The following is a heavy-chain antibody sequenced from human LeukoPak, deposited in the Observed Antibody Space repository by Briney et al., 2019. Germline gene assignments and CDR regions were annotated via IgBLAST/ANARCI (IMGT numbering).Heavy chain of an antibody. CDR2: LNPNSGNT. CDR1: GYTFSTHD. D-gene: IGHD5-12*01. CDR3: ARGEPNSGYPEPFQH. V-gene: IGHV1-8*01. J-gene: IGHJ1*01. Sequence: ASVKVSCKTSGYTFSTHDINWVRLASGQGLEWIGWLNPNSGNTGYAQKFQGRVTMTKDTSISTAFMELTSLASEDTAVYYCARGEPNSGYPEPFQHWGQGTQVTVSS.